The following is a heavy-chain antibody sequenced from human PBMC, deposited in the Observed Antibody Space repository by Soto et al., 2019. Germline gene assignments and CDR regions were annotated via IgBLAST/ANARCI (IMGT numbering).Heavy chain of an antibody. V-gene: IGHV1-69*01. D-gene: IGHD2-21*02. Sequence: QVQLVQSGAEVKKPGSSVKVSCKASGGTFSSYAISWVRQAPGQGLEWMGGIIPIFGTANYAQKFQGGVTITADESTGTAYMELSSLRSEDTAVYYWARDLPPPAYCGGDCLYYYYGMDVWGQGTTVTVSS. CDR3: ARDLPPPAYCGGDCLYYYYGMDV. CDR2: IIPIFGTA. CDR1: GGTFSSYA. J-gene: IGHJ6*02.